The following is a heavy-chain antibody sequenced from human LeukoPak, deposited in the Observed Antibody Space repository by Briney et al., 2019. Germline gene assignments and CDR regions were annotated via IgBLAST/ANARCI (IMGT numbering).Heavy chain of an antibody. CDR2: IYYSGST. V-gene: IGHV4-59*01. CDR1: GGSISSYY. J-gene: IGHJ4*02. D-gene: IGHD3-22*01. CDR3: ARVSDSSGLMADY. Sequence: SETLSLTCTVSGGSISSYYWSWIRQPPGKGLEWIGYIYYSGSTNYNPSLKSRVTISVDTSKNQISLKLSSVTAADTAVYYCARVSDSSGLMADYWGQGTLVTVSS.